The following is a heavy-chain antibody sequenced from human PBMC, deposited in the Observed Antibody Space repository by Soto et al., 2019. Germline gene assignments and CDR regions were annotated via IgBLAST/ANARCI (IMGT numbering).Heavy chain of an antibody. CDR3: ARRLVYYFDY. Sequence: SETLSLTCTVSGGSISSYYWSWIRQPPGKGLEWIGYIYYSGSTNYNPSPNSRVTITVDTSKNQFSLKLSSVTAADTAVYYGARRLVYYFDYWGQGPRVTVSS. CDR1: GGSISSYY. J-gene: IGHJ4*02. CDR2: IYYSGST. V-gene: IGHV4-59*01. D-gene: IGHD1-26*01.